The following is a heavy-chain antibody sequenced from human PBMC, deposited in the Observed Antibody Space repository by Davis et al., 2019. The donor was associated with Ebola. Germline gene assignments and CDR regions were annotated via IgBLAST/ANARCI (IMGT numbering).Heavy chain of an antibody. J-gene: IGHJ4*02. Sequence: PGGSLRLSCATSGFIFSNYAMHWVRQAPGKGLEWVAIISYDGSNEYYADSVKGRFTISRDNSKNTLYLQMNSLRAEDTAVYYCARDNYGCDYWGQGTLVTVSS. D-gene: IGHD3-10*01. CDR1: GFIFSNYA. CDR2: ISYDGSNE. V-gene: IGHV3-30-3*01. CDR3: ARDNYGCDY.